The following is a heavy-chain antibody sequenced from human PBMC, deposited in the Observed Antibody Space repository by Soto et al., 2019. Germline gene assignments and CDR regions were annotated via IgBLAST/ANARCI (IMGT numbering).Heavy chain of an antibody. CDR3: AKDRIAAPKEYYFDY. CDR2: ISGSGGST. Sequence: GGSLRLSCAASGFTFSSYAMSWVRQAPGKGLEWVSAISGSGGSTYYADSVKGRFTISRDNSKNTLYLQMNSLRAEDTAVYYCAKDRIAAPKEYYFDYWGQGTLVTVSS. J-gene: IGHJ4*02. D-gene: IGHD6-6*01. V-gene: IGHV3-23*01. CDR1: GFTFSSYA.